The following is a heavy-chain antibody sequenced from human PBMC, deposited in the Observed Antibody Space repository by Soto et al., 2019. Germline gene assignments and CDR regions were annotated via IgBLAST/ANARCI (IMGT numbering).Heavy chain of an antibody. D-gene: IGHD6-19*01. V-gene: IGHV3-23*01. CDR1: GFTFSSSA. CDR3: AKDRRYSSGWYYFDY. CDR2: ISTSGGST. J-gene: IGHJ4*02. Sequence: PGGSLRLSCAASGFTFSSSARSWVRQAPGKGLEWVSAISTSGGSTYYADSVKGRFTISRDNSKNTLYLQMNSLRAEDTALYYCAKDRRYSSGWYYFDYWGQGTLVTVPS.